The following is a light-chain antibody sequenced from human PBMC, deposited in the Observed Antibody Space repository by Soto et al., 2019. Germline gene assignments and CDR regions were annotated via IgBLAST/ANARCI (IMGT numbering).Light chain of an antibody. CDR2: DAS. V-gene: IGKV1-5*02. Sequence: DIQMTQSPSSLSASVGDRVTIICRASQSISYWLAWYQQKPGKPPKLLIYDASSLESGVPSRFSGSGSGTEFTLTISSLQPDDFATYYCQQYNSYSTFGQGTKVDI. CDR3: QQYNSYST. CDR1: QSISYW. J-gene: IGKJ1*01.